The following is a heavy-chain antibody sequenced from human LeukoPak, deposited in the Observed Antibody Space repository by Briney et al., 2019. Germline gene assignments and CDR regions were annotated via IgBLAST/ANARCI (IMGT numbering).Heavy chain of an antibody. CDR3: AVGGNPGALDY. J-gene: IGHJ4*02. V-gene: IGHV3-74*01. CDR1: GFTFSNYW. Sequence: PGGSLRLSCAASGFTFSNYWMHWVRQAPGKGLVWVSRISNDASSTTYADSVKGRFTISRDNTKNTLYLQTNSLRAEDTAVYYCAVGGNPGALDYWGQGTLVTVSS. D-gene: IGHD4-23*01. CDR2: ISNDASST.